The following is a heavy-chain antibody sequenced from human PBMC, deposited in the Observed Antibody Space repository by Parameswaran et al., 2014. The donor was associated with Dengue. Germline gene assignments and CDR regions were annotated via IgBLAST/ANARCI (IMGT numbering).Heavy chain of an antibody. V-gene: IGHV3-48*02. Sequence: WIRQPPGKGLEWVSYISTGSSTIYNADSVKGRFTISRDNAKNSLYLQMNSLRDEDTAVYYCATGEGGMDVWGQGTTVTVSS. CDR2: ISTGSSTI. D-gene: IGHD4-17*01. J-gene: IGHJ6*02. CDR3: ATGEGGMDV.